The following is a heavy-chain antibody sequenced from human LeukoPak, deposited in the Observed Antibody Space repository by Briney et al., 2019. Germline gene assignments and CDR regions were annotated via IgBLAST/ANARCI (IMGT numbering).Heavy chain of an antibody. J-gene: IGHJ4*02. CDR3: ARRGSYGFVH. CDR2: IYHSGST. CDR1: GYSISTGYY. Sequence: SETLSLTCTVSGYSISTGYYWGWIRQPPGKGLEWIGSIYHSGSTYYNPSLKSRVTISVDTSKNQFSLKLSSVTAADTAVYYCARRGSYGFVHWGQGTLVTVSS. D-gene: IGHD5-18*01. V-gene: IGHV4-38-2*02.